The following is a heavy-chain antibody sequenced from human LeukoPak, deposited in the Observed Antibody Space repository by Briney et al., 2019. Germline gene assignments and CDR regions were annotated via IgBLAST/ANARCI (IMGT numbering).Heavy chain of an antibody. CDR3: VRSGYDYDWFDP. V-gene: IGHV1-46*01. CDR1: GYTFTDYY. CDR2: INPSGGST. J-gene: IGHJ5*02. Sequence: ASVKLSCKASGYTFTDYYMHWVRQAPGQGLEWMGIINPSGGSTSYAQKFQGRVTMTRDTSTSTVYMELSSLRSDDTAVYYCVRSGYDYDWFDPWGQGTLVTVSS. D-gene: IGHD5-12*01.